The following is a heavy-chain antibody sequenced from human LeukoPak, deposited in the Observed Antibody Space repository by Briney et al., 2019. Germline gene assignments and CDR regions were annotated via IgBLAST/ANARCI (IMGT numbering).Heavy chain of an antibody. CDR1: GFTFSRHW. D-gene: IGHD3-16*01. CDR2: IKEDGSEK. J-gene: IGHJ4*02. V-gene: IGHV3-7*01. CDR3: AKDGQGLTYYFDY. Sequence: GGSLRLPCAASGFTFSRHWMNWVRQAPGKGLEWVANIKEDGSEKYYVDSVKGRFTISRDNSKNTLYLQMNSLRAEDTAVYYCAKDGQGLTYYFDYWGQGTLVTVSS.